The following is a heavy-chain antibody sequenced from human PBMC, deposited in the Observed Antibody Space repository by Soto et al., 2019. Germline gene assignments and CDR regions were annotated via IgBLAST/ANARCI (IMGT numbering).Heavy chain of an antibody. CDR3: ASLTLTITMVRGRDDAFDI. CDR1: GGSISSSSYY. J-gene: IGHJ3*02. CDR2: IYYSGST. D-gene: IGHD3-10*01. Sequence: QLQLQESGPGLVKPSETLSLTCTVSGGSISSSSYYWGWIRQPPGKGLEWIGSIYYSGSTYYNPSLKSRVTISVDTSKNQFSLKLSSVTAADTAVYYCASLTLTITMVRGRDDAFDIWGQGTMVTVSS. V-gene: IGHV4-39*01.